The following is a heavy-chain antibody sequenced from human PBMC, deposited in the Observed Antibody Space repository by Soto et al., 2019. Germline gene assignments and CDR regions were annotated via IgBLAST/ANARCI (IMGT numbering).Heavy chain of an antibody. J-gene: IGHJ4*02. V-gene: IGHV4-39*01. CDR2: IYYSGIT. CDR3: ARHGSN. Sequence: PSETLSATWSVSVYFFGITIYYWGWIRRPPGKGLEWIGTIYYSGITYYNPSRKSRVTISVDTSKNQFSLKLTSVTAADTAVYYCARHGSNWGQGTLVTVSS. CDR1: VYFFGITIYY.